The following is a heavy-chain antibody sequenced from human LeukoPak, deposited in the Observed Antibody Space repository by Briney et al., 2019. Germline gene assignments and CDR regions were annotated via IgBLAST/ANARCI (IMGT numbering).Heavy chain of an antibody. CDR3: TTVGEIAARPGYYYYYMDV. CDR2: IKSKTNGGTT. J-gene: IGHJ6*03. CDR1: GFTFTNAW. D-gene: IGHD6-6*01. Sequence: GGSLRLSCAASGFTFTNAWMSWVRQAPGKGLEWVGRIKSKTNGGTTDYAAPVKGRFTISRDDSKNTLYLQMNSLKTEDTAVYYCTTVGEIAARPGYYYYYMDVWGKGTPVTVSS. V-gene: IGHV3-15*01.